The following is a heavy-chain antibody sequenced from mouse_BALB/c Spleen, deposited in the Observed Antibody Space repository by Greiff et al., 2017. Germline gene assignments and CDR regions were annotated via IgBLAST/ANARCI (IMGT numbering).Heavy chain of an antibody. D-gene: IGHD2-4*01. V-gene: IGHV5-9-4*01. CDR1: GFTFSSYA. J-gene: IGHJ3*01. CDR2: ISSGGSYT. CDR3: ARSTMITKGAY. Sequence: EVKLVESGGGLVKPGGSLKLSCAASGFTFSSYAMSWVRQSPEKRLEWVAEISSGGSYTYYPDTVTGRFTISRDNAKNTLYLEMSSLRSEDTAMYYCARSTMITKGAYWGQGTLVTVSA.